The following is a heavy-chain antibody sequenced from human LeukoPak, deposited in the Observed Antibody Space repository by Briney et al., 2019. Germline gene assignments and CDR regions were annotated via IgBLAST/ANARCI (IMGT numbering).Heavy chain of an antibody. CDR1: GFAFRDYA. CDR2: IGGSGDI. J-gene: IGHJ4*02. D-gene: IGHD6-19*01. Sequence: GGSLRLSCAASGFAFRDYAMSWVRQAPGKGLEWVSSIGGSGDIYYADSAKGRFAISRDTSKNTLHLQMNSLRAEDTAVYYCAKDSDSSGWPSNDYWGQGTLVTVSS. V-gene: IGHV3-23*01. CDR3: AKDSDSSGWPSNDY.